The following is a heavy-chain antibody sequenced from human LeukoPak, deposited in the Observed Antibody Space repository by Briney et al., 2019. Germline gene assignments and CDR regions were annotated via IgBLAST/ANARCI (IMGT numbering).Heavy chain of an antibody. CDR2: ISWTSGTI. CDR3: AKAQRYYDSSGFDY. CDR1: GFTFSSYT. D-gene: IGHD3-22*01. J-gene: IGHJ4*02. Sequence: GGSLRLSCSASGFTFSSYTMNWVRLAPGKGLEWVSGISWTSGTIHYADSVKGRFTISRDNAKSSLHLQMNSLRAEDTALYYCAKAQRYYDSSGFDYWGQGTLVTVSS. V-gene: IGHV3-9*01.